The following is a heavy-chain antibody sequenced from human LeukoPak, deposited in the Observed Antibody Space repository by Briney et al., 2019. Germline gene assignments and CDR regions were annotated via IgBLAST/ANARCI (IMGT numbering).Heavy chain of an antibody. CDR1: GFTVNSIL. J-gene: IGHJ4*02. CDR2: IYGGDTT. CDR3: AKAGIGVVGYFDY. D-gene: IGHD6-19*01. Sequence: GGSLRLSCAASGFTVNSILMSWVRQAPGKGLEWVSVIYGGDTTYYADSVKGRFTISRDNSKNTLYLQMNSLRDEDTALYYCAKAGIGVVGYFDYWGQGTLVTVSS. V-gene: IGHV3-53*01.